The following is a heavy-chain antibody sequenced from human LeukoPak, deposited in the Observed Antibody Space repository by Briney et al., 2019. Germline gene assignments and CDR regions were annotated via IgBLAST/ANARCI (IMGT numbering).Heavy chain of an antibody. CDR1: GGSFSGYY. V-gene: IGHV4-34*01. CDR2: INHSGST. Sequence: SETLSLTCAVYGGSFSGYYWSWIRQPPGKGLEWIGEINHSGSTNYNPSLKSRVTISVDTSKNQFSLKLSSVTAADTAVYYCARDVAVAVFDYWGQGTLVTVSS. CDR3: ARDVAVAVFDY. D-gene: IGHD6-19*01. J-gene: IGHJ4*02.